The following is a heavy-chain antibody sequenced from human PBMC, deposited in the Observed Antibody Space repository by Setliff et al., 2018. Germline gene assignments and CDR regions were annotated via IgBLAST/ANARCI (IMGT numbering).Heavy chain of an antibody. CDR1: GGYISNSDYY. V-gene: IGHV4-39*01. D-gene: IGHD7-27*01. CDR2: VYYSGDT. CDR3: ARHRPNLPFDA. Sequence: PSETLSLTCSVSGGYISNSDYYWDWIRQPPGKGLEWIGRVYYSGDTYYIPSLLSRVTISVDTSKNQFSLKLSSVTAADTSVYFCARHRPNLPFDAWGQGALVTVSS. J-gene: IGHJ4*02.